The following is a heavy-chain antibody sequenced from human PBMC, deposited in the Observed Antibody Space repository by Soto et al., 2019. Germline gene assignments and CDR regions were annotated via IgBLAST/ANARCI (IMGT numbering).Heavy chain of an antibody. Sequence: EVQLVESGGGLVQAGGSLKLSCAAFGFTFSGAAVHWVRQASGKGLEWVGRIRSKANSYATAYAASVKGRFIISRDDSKNRAYRQMNSMKAEDTAVYYCTGLEVEPGLYHDYWGQGTLVAVSS. CDR3: TGLEVEPGLYHDY. J-gene: IGHJ4*02. CDR2: IRSKANSYAT. D-gene: IGHD2-2*01. V-gene: IGHV3-73*01. CDR1: GFTFSGAA.